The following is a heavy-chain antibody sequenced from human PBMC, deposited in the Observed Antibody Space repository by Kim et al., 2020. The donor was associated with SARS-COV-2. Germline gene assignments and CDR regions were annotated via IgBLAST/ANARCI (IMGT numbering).Heavy chain of an antibody. CDR2: INHSGST. Sequence: SETLSLTCAVYGGSFSGYYWSWIRQPPGKGLEWIGEINHSGSTNYNPSLKSRVTISVDTSKNQFSLKLSSVTAADTAVYYCAREGGYCSGGSCPQRGYYYYYGMDVWGQGTTVTVSS. J-gene: IGHJ6*02. V-gene: IGHV4-34*01. CDR1: GGSFSGYY. CDR3: AREGGYCSGGSCPQRGYYYYYGMDV. D-gene: IGHD2-15*01.